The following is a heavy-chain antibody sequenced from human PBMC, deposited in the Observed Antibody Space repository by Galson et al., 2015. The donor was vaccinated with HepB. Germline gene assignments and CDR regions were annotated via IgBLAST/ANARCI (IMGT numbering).Heavy chain of an antibody. Sequence: SLRLSCAVSGFSLSAYSMSWVRQAPGKGLEWISYISSQSWTIYHADSVKGRFTISRDNARNSLDLQMTSLRAEVTAVYYCARGSGPTGNHYWYFDLWGRGTLVTVSS. CDR3: ARGSGPTGNHYWYFDL. D-gene: IGHD1-14*01. CDR1: GFSLSAYS. J-gene: IGHJ2*01. V-gene: IGHV3-48*01. CDR2: ISSQSWTI.